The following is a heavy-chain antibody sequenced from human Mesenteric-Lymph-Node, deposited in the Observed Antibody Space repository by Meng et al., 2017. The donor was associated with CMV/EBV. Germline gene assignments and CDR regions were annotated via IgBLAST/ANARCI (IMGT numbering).Heavy chain of an antibody. CDR2: IYSGGNT. CDR3: ARSRFTNTATGAFDY. CDR1: GFTVSSNY. V-gene: IGHV3-53*01. Sequence: ETLSLTCAASGFTVSSNYMSWVRQAPGKGLEWVSVIYSGGNTYYADSVKGRFTISRDNSKNTLYLHMNSLRAEDTAVYYCARSRFTNTATGAFDYWGQGTLVTVSS. D-gene: IGHD7-27*01. J-gene: IGHJ4*02.